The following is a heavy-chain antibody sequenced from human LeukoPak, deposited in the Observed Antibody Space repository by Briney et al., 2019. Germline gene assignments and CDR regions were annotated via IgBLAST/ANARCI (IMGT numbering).Heavy chain of an antibody. CDR3: AKDLRGYSYDSFDY. V-gene: IGHV3-30*02. CDR2: MRFDGSDK. D-gene: IGHD5-18*01. CDR1: GFTFSSYA. J-gene: IGHJ4*02. Sequence: GGSLRLSCAASGFTFSSYAMSWVRQAPGKGLEWVSFMRFDGSDKYYADSVKGRFTISRDNSKNTLYLQMNSLRVEDTAVYYCAKDLRGYSYDSFDYWGQGTLVTVSS.